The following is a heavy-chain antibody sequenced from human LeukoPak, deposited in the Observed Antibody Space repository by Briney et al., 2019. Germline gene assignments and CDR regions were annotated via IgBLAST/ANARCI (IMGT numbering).Heavy chain of an antibody. CDR3: ARDVGSTMILLNFDY. J-gene: IGHJ4*02. CDR1: GFTFSSYA. Sequence: PGRPVRLSCGASGFTFSSYAMHWVRHAPSKGLEWVAFISYDGSNKYYADSVKGRFTISRDNSKNTLYLQMNSLRAEDTAVYYCARDVGSTMILLNFDYWGQGTLVTVSS. V-gene: IGHV3-30*04. D-gene: IGHD3-22*01. CDR2: ISYDGSNK.